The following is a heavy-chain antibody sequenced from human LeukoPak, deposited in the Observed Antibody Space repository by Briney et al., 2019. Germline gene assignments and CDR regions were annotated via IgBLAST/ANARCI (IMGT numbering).Heavy chain of an antibody. V-gene: IGHV1-69*13. CDR2: IIPIFGTA. J-gene: IGHJ6*03. D-gene: IGHD1-1*01. CDR1: GGTFSSYA. Sequence: GASVKVSCKASGGTFSSYAISWVRQAPGQGLEWMGGIIPIFGTANYAQKFQGRVTITADESTSTAYMELSSLRSEDTAVYYCARGGVVGLERHVYYYYYMDVWGKGTTVTISS. CDR3: ARGGVVGLERHVYYYYYMDV.